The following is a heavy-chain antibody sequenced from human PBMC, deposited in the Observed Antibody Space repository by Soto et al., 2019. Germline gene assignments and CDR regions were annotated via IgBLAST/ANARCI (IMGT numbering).Heavy chain of an antibody. CDR1: GFTFNKYP. CDR2: INSDGST. CDR3: VRDNAGY. J-gene: IGHJ4*02. V-gene: IGHV3-74*01. D-gene: IGHD2-2*01. Sequence: VQVVESGGGLVQPGGSLRLSCTASGFTFNKYPLYWVRQAAGKGLVWVSRINSDGSTFYADSVKGRFTISRDNAKDTLYLQMNSLRVEDTPVYFCVRDNAGYWGQGTLVTVSS.